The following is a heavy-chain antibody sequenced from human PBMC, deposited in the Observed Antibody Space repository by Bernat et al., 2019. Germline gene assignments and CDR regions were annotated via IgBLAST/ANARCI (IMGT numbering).Heavy chain of an antibody. J-gene: IGHJ2*01. CDR2: ISGSGGST. V-gene: IGHV3-23*01. Sequence: EVQLLESGGGLVQPGGSLRVSCAASGFTFSNYAMTWVRQAPGKGLEWVSGISGSGGSTYYADSAKGRFTISRDNSKNTVYLQMNSLRAEDTAVYYCAKRYCFSTSCFWYFDLWGRGTLVTVSS. CDR3: AKRYCFSTSCFWYFDL. D-gene: IGHD2-2*01. CDR1: GFTFSNYA.